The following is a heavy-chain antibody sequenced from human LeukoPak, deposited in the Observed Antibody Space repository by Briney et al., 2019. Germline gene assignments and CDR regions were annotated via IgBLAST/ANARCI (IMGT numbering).Heavy chain of an antibody. J-gene: IGHJ4*02. D-gene: IGHD3-22*01. CDR2: VSYDEGEK. V-gene: IGHV3-30*04. Sequence: GGSLTLSCAASGFTFSSHAMHWVRQAPGKGLEWVAGVSYDEGEKFYGDSVRGRFTISRDNSRNTAYLQMNSLSAEDTAVYSCAKGTSASSYSAGHYWGQGTLVTVSS. CDR3: AKGTSASSYSAGHY. CDR1: GFTFSSHA.